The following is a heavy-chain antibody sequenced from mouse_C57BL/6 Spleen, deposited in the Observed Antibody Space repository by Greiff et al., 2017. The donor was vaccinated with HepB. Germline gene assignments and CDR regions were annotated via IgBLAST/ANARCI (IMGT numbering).Heavy chain of an antibody. CDR1: GYTFTEYT. Sequence: VQLVESGAELVKPGASVKLSCKASGYTFTEYTIHWVKQRSGQGLEWIGWFYPGSGSIKYNEKFKDKATLTADKSSSTVYMELSRLTSEDSAFYFCARQEGRDYDDETWFAYWGQGTLVTVSA. CDR3: ARQEGRDYDDETWFAY. J-gene: IGHJ3*01. CDR2: FYPGSGSI. V-gene: IGHV1-62-2*01. D-gene: IGHD2-4*01.